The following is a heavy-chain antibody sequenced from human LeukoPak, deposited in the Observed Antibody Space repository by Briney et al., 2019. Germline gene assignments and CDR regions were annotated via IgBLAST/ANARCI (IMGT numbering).Heavy chain of an antibody. Sequence: GGSLRLSCAASGFTFSSYALNWVRQAPGKGLEWVSIISASGATTYYADSVEGRFTISRDNSKNTLYLQMNSLRAEDTALYYCARGGSSSWYPNFDYWGQGTLVTVSS. V-gene: IGHV3-23*01. CDR3: ARGGSSSWYPNFDY. CDR2: ISASGATT. CDR1: GFTFSSYA. J-gene: IGHJ4*02. D-gene: IGHD6-13*01.